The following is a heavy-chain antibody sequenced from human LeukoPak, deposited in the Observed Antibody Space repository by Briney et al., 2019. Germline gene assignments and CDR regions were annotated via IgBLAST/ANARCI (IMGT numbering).Heavy chain of an antibody. CDR3: ARDRAFGVAGTPNYYYYGMDV. D-gene: IGHD6-19*01. CDR2: IYYSGST. CDR1: GGSTSSYY. V-gene: IGHV4-59*01. Sequence: SETLSLTCTVSGGSTSSYYWSWIRQPPGKGLEWIGYIYYSGSTNYNPSLKSRVTMSVDTSKNQFSLKLSSVTAADTAVYYCARDRAFGVAGTPNYYYYGMDVWGQGTTVTVYS. J-gene: IGHJ6*02.